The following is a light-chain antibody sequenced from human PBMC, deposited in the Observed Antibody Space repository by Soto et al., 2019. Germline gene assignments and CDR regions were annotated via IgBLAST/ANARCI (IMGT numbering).Light chain of an antibody. V-gene: IGKV1-17*03. Sequence: DIQMTQSPSAMSASVGDRVTITCRASQGITNNLAWFQQRPGKVPRRLIYFASTLQSGVPSRFSGSGSGTEFTLRISGLEPEDFATYYCLQVNSYPWTFGQGTSVEIK. J-gene: IGKJ1*01. CDR3: LQVNSYPWT. CDR2: FAS. CDR1: QGITNN.